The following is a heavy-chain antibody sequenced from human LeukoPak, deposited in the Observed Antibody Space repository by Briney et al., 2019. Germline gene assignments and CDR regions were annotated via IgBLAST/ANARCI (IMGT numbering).Heavy chain of an antibody. CDR1: GGSFSGYY. J-gene: IGHJ4*02. CDR2: IDHSGRT. CDR3: ARKSIVTAGRKPYDY. V-gene: IGHV4-34*01. Sequence: PSETLSLTCAVYGGSFSGYYWSWIRQPPGKGLERTGEIDHSGRTNSNPSLKSRVTISVDMSKNQFSLRLSSVTAADTAVYYCARKSIVTAGRKPYDYWDQGTLVTVSP. D-gene: IGHD6-13*01.